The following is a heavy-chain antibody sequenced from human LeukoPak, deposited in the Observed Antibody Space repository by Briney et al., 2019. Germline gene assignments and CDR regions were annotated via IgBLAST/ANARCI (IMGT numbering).Heavy chain of an antibody. D-gene: IGHD1-1*01. CDR1: GFTFSSYE. CDR2: ISSTSSYK. CDR3: VRPRSPASNDGGY. J-gene: IGHJ4*02. Sequence: GGSLRLSCAASGFTFSSYEMNWVRQAPGKGLEWVSCISSTSSYKYYADSVKGRFTISRDNAENSLYLQLNSLRAEDTALYYCVRPRSPASNDGGYWGQGTLVTVSS. V-gene: IGHV3-21*01.